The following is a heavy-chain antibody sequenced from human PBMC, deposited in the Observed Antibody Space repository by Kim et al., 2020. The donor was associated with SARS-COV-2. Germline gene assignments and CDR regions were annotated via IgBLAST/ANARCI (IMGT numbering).Heavy chain of an antibody. Sequence: GGSLRLSCAVSGFTFRDYWVTWVRQAPGRGLEWVANIKKSGDEKHHAESVKGRFTISRDNVKNFLFLQMNSLRVEDSAVYYCVREYFDFWSGRPIYNYY. J-gene: IGHJ6*01. CDR2: IKKSGDEK. D-gene: IGHD3-3*01. CDR3: VREYFDFWSGRPIYNYY. CDR1: GFTFRDYW. V-gene: IGHV3-7*01.